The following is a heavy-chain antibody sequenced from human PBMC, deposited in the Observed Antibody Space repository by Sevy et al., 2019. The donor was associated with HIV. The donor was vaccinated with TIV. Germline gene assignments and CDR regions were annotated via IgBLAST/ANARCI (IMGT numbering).Heavy chain of an antibody. V-gene: IGHV4-34*01. D-gene: IGHD3-10*01. CDR3: ARGLGGFRELLSAYYFDY. Sequence: SETLSLTCAVYGGSFSGYYWSWIRQPPGKGLEWIGEINHSGSTNYNPSLKSRVTISVDTSKNQFSLKLSSGTAADTAVYYCARGLGGFRELLSAYYFDYWGQGTLVTVSS. CDR1: GGSFSGYY. J-gene: IGHJ4*02. CDR2: INHSGST.